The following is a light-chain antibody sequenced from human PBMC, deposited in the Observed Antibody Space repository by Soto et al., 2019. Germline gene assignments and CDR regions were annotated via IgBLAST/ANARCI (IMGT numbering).Light chain of an antibody. J-gene: IGKJ5*01. V-gene: IGKV3-20*01. CDR1: QTVSSNY. CDR3: TLYVLTLTP. Sequence: HARGTLSLSQGERATLSCRASQTVSSNYLAWCQQRPGQAPRLLVYGGSTRAAGIPDRFSGSGSGTELTLTIILLQPEDSTVYSCTLYVLTLTPFCQGTLLEI. CDR2: GGS.